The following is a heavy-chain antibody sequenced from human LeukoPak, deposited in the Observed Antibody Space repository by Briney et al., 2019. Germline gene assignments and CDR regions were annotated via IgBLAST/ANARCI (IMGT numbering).Heavy chain of an antibody. CDR2: IIPIFGTA. CDR3: ARGGGCSSTSCYRILYYFDY. Sequence: SVKVSCKASGGTFSSYAISWVRQAPGRGLEWMGGIIPIFGTANYAQKFQGRVTITADESTSTAYMELSSLRSEDTAVYYCARGGGCSSTSCYRILYYFDYWGQGTLVTVSS. D-gene: IGHD2-2*01. J-gene: IGHJ4*02. CDR1: GGTFSSYA. V-gene: IGHV1-69*13.